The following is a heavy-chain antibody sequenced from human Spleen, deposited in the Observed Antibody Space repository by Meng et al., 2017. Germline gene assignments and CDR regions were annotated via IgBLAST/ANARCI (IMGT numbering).Heavy chain of an antibody. CDR2: ISYTGGT. CDR1: GGSVTSYY. J-gene: IGHJ4*02. D-gene: IGHD1-26*01. CDR3: ARVSVVGATKHLDY. Sequence: GSLRLSCTVSGGSVTSYYWSWIRQSPGKRLEWIGYISYTGGTSYNPSLESRVTISVDTSKNQFSLKLSSVTAADTAVYYCARVSVVGATKHLDYWGQGTLVTVSS. V-gene: IGHV4-59*02.